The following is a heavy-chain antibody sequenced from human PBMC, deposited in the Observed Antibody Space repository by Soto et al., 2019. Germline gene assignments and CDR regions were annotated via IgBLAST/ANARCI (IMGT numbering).Heavy chain of an antibody. J-gene: IGHJ5*02. CDR3: TRDQGYYYGSGSSNWFDP. Sequence: PGGSLRLSCTASGFTFGDYAMSWFRQAPGKGLEWVGFIRSKAYGGTAEYAASVKGRFTISRDDSKSIAYLQMNSLKTEDTAVYFCTRDQGYYYGSGSSNWFDPWGQGTLVTVSS. V-gene: IGHV3-49*03. D-gene: IGHD3-10*01. CDR1: GFTFGDYA. CDR2: IRSKAYGGTA.